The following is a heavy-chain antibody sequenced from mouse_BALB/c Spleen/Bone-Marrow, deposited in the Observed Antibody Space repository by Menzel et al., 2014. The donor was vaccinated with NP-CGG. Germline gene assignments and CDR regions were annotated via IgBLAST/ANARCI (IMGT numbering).Heavy chain of an antibody. CDR1: GYTFTSYW. J-gene: IGHJ4*01. CDR2: IDPSDSYT. CDR3: TRYGNYAMDY. D-gene: IGHD2-1*01. Sequence: QVQLQQSGAELVKPGASVKMSCKASGYTFTSYWMHWVKQRPGQGLEWIGVIDPSDSYTSYNQKLKGKATLTVDASSGTAYMQLSSLTSEDSAVYYCTRYGNYAMDYWGQGTSVTVSS. V-gene: IGHV1-59*01.